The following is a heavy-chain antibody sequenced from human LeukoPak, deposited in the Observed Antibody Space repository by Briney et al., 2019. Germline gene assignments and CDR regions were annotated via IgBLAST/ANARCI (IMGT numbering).Heavy chain of an antibody. V-gene: IGHV3-30*02. CDR1: GFTFSSYG. J-gene: IGHJ6*03. CDR3: AKGSVPAASCPMDV. D-gene: IGHD2-2*01. CDR2: IRYDGSNK. Sequence: GGSLRLSCAASGFTFSSYGMHWVRQAPGKGLEWVSFIRYDGSNKYYADSVKGRFTISRDNSKNTLYLQMNSLRAEDTAVYYCAKGSVPAASCPMDVWGKGTTVTVSS.